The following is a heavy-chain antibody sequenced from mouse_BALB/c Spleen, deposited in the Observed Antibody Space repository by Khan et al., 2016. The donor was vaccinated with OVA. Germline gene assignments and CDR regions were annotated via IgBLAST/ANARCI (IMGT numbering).Heavy chain of an antibody. V-gene: IGHV2-6-1*01. Sequence: VQLQESGPGLVAPSQSLSITCTISGFSLTNYGVHWVRQPPGKGLEWLVVIWNDGNKAYNSALKSRLTISKDNSKSQVFLKMNSLQTDDTAMYFCARQPYYHYNIMDYWGQGTSVTVSS. D-gene: IGHD2-10*01. CDR1: GFSLTNYG. CDR3: ARQPYYHYNIMDY. J-gene: IGHJ4*01. CDR2: IWNDGNK.